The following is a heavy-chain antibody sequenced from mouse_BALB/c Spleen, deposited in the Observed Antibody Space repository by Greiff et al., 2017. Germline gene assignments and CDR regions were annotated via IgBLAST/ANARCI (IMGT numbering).Heavy chain of an antibody. CDR3: ARWGGYFDY. J-gene: IGHJ2*01. V-gene: IGHV5-17*02. CDR2: ISSGSSTI. Sequence: VQLKESGGGLVQPGGSRKLSCAASGFTFSSFGVHWVRQAPEKGLEWVAYISSGSSTIYYADTVKGRFTISRDNPKNTLFLQMTSLRSEDTAMYYCARWGGYFDYWGQGTTLTVSS. CDR1: GFTFSSFG.